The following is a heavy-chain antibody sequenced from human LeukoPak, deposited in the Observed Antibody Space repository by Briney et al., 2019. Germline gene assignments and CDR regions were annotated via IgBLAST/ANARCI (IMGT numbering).Heavy chain of an antibody. D-gene: IGHD3-3*01. J-gene: IGHJ4*02. CDR3: AKDRFCDGGTCSGGFDY. CDR2: INSDGSEG. V-gene: IGHV3-7*03. CDR1: GFTFSGFW. Sequence: GGSLRLSCAVSGFTFSGFWMSWSRQAPGKGLEWVASINSDGSEGYYADVVKGRFTISRDNAKNSLYLQINSLRAEDTAVYYCAKDRFCDGGTCSGGFDYWGQGSLVIVSS.